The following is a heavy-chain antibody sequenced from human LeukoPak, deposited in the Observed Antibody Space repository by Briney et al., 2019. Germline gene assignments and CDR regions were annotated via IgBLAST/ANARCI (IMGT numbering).Heavy chain of an antibody. CDR3: ARWYGSGSYHTNYYYYGIDV. CDR2: IYHTGTT. V-gene: IGHV4-4*02. CDR1: GGSITNVYW. D-gene: IGHD3-10*01. J-gene: IGHJ6*04. Sequence: SGALSLTCAVSGGSITNVYWWSWVRQPPGKGLEWIGEIYHTGTTNYNPSLKSRVTISVDKSKNQLSIKLNSVTAADTAVYYCARWYGSGSYHTNYYYYGIDVWGKGTTVAVSS.